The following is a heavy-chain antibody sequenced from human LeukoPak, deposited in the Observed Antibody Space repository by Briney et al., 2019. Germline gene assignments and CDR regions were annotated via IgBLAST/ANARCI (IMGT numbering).Heavy chain of an antibody. CDR3: AKGDPTFLFWYFDL. CDR2: IYYSGNT. Sequence: PSETLSLTCTVSGGSITSFYWSWIRQPPGKGLEWIGYIYYSGNTNYNPSLKSRVTISVDRSKNQFSLKLSSVTAADTAIYYCAKGDPTFLFWYFDLWGRGTLVTVSS. J-gene: IGHJ2*01. D-gene: IGHD3-16*01. V-gene: IGHV4-59*01. CDR1: GGSITSFY.